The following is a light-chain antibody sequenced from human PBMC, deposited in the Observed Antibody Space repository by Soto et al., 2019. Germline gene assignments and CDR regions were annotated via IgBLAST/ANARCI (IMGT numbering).Light chain of an antibody. CDR3: QQYGSAPTWT. CDR1: QSVHSNY. J-gene: IGKJ1*01. CDR2: GAS. Sequence: EIVLTQSPGTLSLSPGERATLSCRASQSVHSNYLAWYQQKPAQAPRLLINGASTRATGIPDRFDGSGSGTDFTLTISRLEPEDFAVYYCQQYGSAPTWTFGRDQGGYQT. V-gene: IGKV3-20*01.